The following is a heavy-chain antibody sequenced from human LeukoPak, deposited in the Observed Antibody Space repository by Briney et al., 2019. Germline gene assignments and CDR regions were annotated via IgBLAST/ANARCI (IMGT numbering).Heavy chain of an antibody. J-gene: IGHJ3*02. Sequence: QPGGSLRLSCAASGFTVRSYGIHWVRQAPGKGLEYVSAISANGGSTYYANSVKGRFTISRDTYKNTLYLQMGGLRAEDMAVYYCAREGRNDAFDIWGQGTMVTVSS. D-gene: IGHD1-26*01. V-gene: IGHV3-64*01. CDR1: GFTVRSYG. CDR3: AREGRNDAFDI. CDR2: ISANGGST.